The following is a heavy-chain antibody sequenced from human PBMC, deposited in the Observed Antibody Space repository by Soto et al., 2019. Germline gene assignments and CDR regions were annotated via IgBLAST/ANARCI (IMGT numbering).Heavy chain of an antibody. CDR1: GGSISRTSFY. D-gene: IGHD2-21*01. J-gene: IGHJ4*02. Sequence: SATLSITCTVSGGSISRTSFYWDWIRQTPGKGLEWIVSSYYIGSSYYNPSLESRVTISVDTSKNRFSLNLSSVRGRFAIFRDNAKNSLSLQMNGLKDEDTAVYYCASGFLDNSFDQWGLGTLVTVSS. CDR2: SYYIGSS. CDR3: AKNSLSLQMNGLKDEDTAVYYCASGFLDNSFDQ. V-gene: IGHV4-39*01.